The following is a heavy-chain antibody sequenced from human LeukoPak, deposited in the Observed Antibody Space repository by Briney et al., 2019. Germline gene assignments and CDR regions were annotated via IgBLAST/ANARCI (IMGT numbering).Heavy chain of an antibody. CDR3: ARRNILTEGEAFDI. Sequence: SETLSLTCAVSGGSISNNNWWSWVRQPPGKGLEWIGYIYNSGSTNYNPSLRSRVTISVDASKNQFSLKLNSVTAADTAVYYCARRNILTEGEAFDIWGQGTLVTVSS. CDR2: IYNSGST. D-gene: IGHD3-9*01. V-gene: IGHV4-4*02. J-gene: IGHJ3*02. CDR1: GGSISNNNW.